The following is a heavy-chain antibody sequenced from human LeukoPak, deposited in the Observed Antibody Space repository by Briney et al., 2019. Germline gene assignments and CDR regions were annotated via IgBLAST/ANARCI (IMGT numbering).Heavy chain of an antibody. J-gene: IGHJ4*02. V-gene: IGHV4-4*07. CDR2: IYTSGST. D-gene: IGHD6-13*01. CDR3: ARFSSIAAAFDY. Sequence: SETLSLTCTVSGGSISSYYWSWIRKPAGKGLEWFGRIYTSGSTNYNPSLKSRVTMSVDTSKNQFSLKLSSVTAADTAVYYCARFSSIAAAFDYWGQGTLVTVSS. CDR1: GGSISSYY.